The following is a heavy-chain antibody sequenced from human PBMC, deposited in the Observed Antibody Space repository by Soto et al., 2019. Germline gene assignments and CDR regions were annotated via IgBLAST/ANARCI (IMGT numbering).Heavy chain of an antibody. J-gene: IGHJ5*02. D-gene: IGHD3-22*01. CDR3: ARKDKSGYFNWFGT. Sequence: VASLTVSCRPSGYRFTSYWIAWVRQMPGKGLEWMGIIFPSDSDTRSSPSFQGQVTISADRSTSTVFLQWASLKASDTAVYFCARKDKSGYFNWFGTWGQGTLVTVSS. CDR1: GYRFTSYW. CDR2: IFPSDSDT. V-gene: IGHV5-51*01.